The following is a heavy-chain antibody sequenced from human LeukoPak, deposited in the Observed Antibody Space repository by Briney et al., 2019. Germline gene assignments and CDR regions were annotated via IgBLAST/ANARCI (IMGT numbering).Heavy chain of an antibody. CDR1: GDSVSSNSAA. CDR2: TCYRSKWYN. Sequence: PSQTLSLTCAISGDSVSSNSAAWNWIRQSPSRGLEWLGRTCYRSKWYNDYAVSVKSRITINPDTSKNQFSLQLNSVTPEDTAVYYCARDEWLVRGGGFDYWGQGTLVTVSS. D-gene: IGHD6-19*01. CDR3: ARDEWLVRGGGFDY. V-gene: IGHV6-1*01. J-gene: IGHJ4*02.